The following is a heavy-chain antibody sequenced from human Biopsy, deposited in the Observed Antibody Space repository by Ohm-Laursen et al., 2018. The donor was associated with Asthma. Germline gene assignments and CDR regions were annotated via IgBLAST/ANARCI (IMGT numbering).Heavy chain of an antibody. J-gene: IGHJ5*02. Sequence: TLSLTCTVSGGSITSHDWTWIRLPPGKGLEYIGDVSHTESTNYNSSLKSRVTMSLDTSKNQFSLRLTSVTPAATAVYYCARLADGSGGACCSYGWFDPWGQGTRVTVSS. D-gene: IGHD2-15*01. CDR2: VSHTEST. CDR1: GGSITSHD. V-gene: IGHV4-59*11. CDR3: ARLADGSGGACCSYGWFDP.